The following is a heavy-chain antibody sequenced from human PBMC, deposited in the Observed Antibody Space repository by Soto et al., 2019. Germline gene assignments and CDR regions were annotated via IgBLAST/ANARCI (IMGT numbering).Heavy chain of an antibody. J-gene: IGHJ4*02. Sequence: QVQLVQSGAEVKKPGSSVKVSCKASGGTFSSYTISWVRQAPGQGLEWMGRIIPILGIANYAQKFQGRVTITGEKSTSTAYMELSNLRSEDTAVYYCARDMRGYDYIWGSYRTTFDYWGQGTLVTVSS. CDR2: IIPILGIA. V-gene: IGHV1-69*08. D-gene: IGHD3-16*02. CDR1: GGTFSSYT. CDR3: ARDMRGYDYIWGSYRTTFDY.